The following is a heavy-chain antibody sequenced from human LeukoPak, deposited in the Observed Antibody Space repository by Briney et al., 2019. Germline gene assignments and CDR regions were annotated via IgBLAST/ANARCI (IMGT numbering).Heavy chain of an antibody. J-gene: IGHJ4*02. CDR1: GYTFTGYY. D-gene: IGHD2-21*02. CDR2: INPNSGDT. V-gene: IGHV1-2*06. Sequence: ASVKVSCKASGYTFTGYYVHWVRQAPGQGLEWMGRINPNSGDTNHAQKFQGRVTMTRDTSISTAYMELSRLRSDDTAVYYCARDYCGGDCFPDYWGQGTLVTVSS. CDR3: ARDYCGGDCFPDY.